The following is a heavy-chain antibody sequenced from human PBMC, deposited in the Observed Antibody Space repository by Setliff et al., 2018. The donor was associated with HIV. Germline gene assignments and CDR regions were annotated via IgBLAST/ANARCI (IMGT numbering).Heavy chain of an antibody. V-gene: IGHV4-4*08. Sequence: SETLSLTCTVSGGSIKNSFWSWIRRPPGGGLEWIGYTYHTGSTDYNPALQSRVTIFVDMSKNQFSLKVASVTAADTAIYYCATNRVGNYPLDYWGRGTLVTVSS. CDR2: TYHTGST. J-gene: IGHJ4*02. CDR3: ATNRVGNYPLDY. D-gene: IGHD1-7*01. CDR1: GGSIKNSF.